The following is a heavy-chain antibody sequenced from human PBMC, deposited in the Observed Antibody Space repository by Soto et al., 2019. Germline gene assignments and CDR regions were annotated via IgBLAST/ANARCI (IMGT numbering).Heavy chain of an antibody. J-gene: IGHJ6*03. CDR1: GFTVSSNY. V-gene: IGHV3-53*04. CDR3: ARGTKPNYYYYMDV. Sequence: GGSLRLSCAASGFTVSSNYMSWVRQAPGKGLEWVSVIYSGGSTYYADSARGRFTVSRHNSKNTLYLQMNSLRPEDTAVYYCARGTKPNYYYYMDVWGKGTTVTVSS. D-gene: IGHD1-1*01. CDR2: IYSGGST.